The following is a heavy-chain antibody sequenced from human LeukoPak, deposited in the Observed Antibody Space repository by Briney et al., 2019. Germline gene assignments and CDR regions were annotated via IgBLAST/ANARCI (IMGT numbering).Heavy chain of an antibody. V-gene: IGHV1-18*01. CDR3: ARGGAYTYGYY. Sequence: ASVKVSCKASGYNFKTYAINWVRQAPRQGLEWMGWISAYNGNTNYAQKLQGRVTMTTDTSTSTAYMELRSLRSDDTAVYYCARGGAYTYGYYWGQGTLVTVSS. CDR1: GYNFKTYA. J-gene: IGHJ4*02. D-gene: IGHD5-18*01. CDR2: ISAYNGNT.